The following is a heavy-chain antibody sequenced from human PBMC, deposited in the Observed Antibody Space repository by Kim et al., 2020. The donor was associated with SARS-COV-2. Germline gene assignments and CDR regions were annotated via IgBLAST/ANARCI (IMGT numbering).Heavy chain of an antibody. CDR3: SRVPPDPASYYDAFDI. CDR1: GFTFSDSA. J-gene: IGHJ3*02. Sequence: GGSLRLSCAASGFTFSDSAMHWVRQASGKGLEWVGRIRSKANSYATAYGASMKGRFTISRDDSKNTAYLQMNSLKTEDTAVYYCSRVPPDPASYYDAFDIWGQGTMVTVSS. CDR2: IRSKANSYAT. V-gene: IGHV3-73*01. D-gene: IGHD3-10*01.